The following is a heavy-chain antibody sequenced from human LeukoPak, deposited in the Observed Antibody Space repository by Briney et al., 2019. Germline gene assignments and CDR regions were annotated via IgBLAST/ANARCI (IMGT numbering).Heavy chain of an antibody. V-gene: IGHV1-69*04. Sequence: SVKVSCKASGGTFSSYAISWVRQAPGQGLEWMGRIIPILGIANYAQKFQGRVTITADKSTSTAYMELSSLRSEDTAVYYCARGGSMIPVSYWGQGTLVTVSS. D-gene: IGHD3-16*01. CDR1: GGTFSSYA. CDR3: ARGGSMIPVSY. J-gene: IGHJ4*02. CDR2: IIPILGIA.